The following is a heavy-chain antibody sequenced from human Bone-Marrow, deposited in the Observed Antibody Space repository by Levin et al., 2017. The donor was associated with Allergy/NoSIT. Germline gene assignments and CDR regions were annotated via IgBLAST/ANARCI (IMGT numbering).Heavy chain of an antibody. CDR2: IYWDDDS. CDR1: GFSLITNEVG. V-gene: IGHV2-5*02. Sequence: ESGPTLVKPTQTLTLTCTFSGFSLITNEVGVGWIRQPPGKALEWLALIYWDDDSRYSPSLKTRPTITKDTSKNQVGLTLTNMAPGDTATYYCARVFVEANEALDFWGQGTMVTVSS. D-gene: IGHD3-3*01. CDR3: ARVFVEANEALDF. J-gene: IGHJ3*01.